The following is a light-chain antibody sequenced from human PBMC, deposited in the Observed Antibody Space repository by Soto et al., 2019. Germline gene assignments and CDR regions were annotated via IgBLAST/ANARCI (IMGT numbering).Light chain of an antibody. CDR2: EVS. CDR1: NSDVGSYNY. V-gene: IGLV2-14*01. CDR3: NSRAGGITYV. J-gene: IGLJ1*01. Sequence: QSVLAQPASVSGSPGQSITISCTGTNSDVGSYNYVSWYQQVPGKAPKLLIYEVSKRSSGVSNRFSGSKSGNTASLTISGLQAGDEADYYCNSRAGGITYVFGSGTKVTVL.